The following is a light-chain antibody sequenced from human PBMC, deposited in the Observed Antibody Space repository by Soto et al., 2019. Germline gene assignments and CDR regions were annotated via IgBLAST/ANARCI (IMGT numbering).Light chain of an antibody. Sequence: QSVLTQPPSASGTPGQRGTISCSGSSSNIGSNTVNWYQQLPGTAPKLLIYGNNQRPSGVPDRFSGSKSGTSASLAISGLQSEDEADYYCATCDDSLNGVVFGGGTKLTVL. V-gene: IGLV1-44*01. CDR2: GNN. CDR1: SSNIGSNT. J-gene: IGLJ2*01. CDR3: ATCDDSLNGVV.